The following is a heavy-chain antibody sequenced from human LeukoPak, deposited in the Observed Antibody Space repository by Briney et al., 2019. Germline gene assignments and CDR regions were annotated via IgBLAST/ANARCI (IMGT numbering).Heavy chain of an antibody. CDR3: ARGGDYAWFDP. Sequence: PSQTLSLTCAVSGDSISRGGYSWSWIRQPPGKGLEWIGYIYHSGSTYYNPSLKSRVTISVDRSKNQFSLKLSSVTAADTAVYYCARGGDYAWFDPWGQGTLVTVSS. CDR1: GDSISRGGYS. CDR2: IYHSGST. D-gene: IGHD4-17*01. J-gene: IGHJ5*02. V-gene: IGHV4-30-2*01.